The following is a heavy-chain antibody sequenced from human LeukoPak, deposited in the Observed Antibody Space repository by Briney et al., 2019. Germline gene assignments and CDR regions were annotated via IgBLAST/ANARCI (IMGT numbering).Heavy chain of an antibody. CDR1: GFTFSTCA. CDR3: AKKSCGSSSCPIDY. J-gene: IGHJ4*02. V-gene: IGHV3-23*01. CDR2: INKSGDIT. Sequence: GGSLRLSCAASGFTFSTCAMSWVRQAPGEGLEWISVINKSGDITYYADSVKGRFTISRDNSKSTLSLQMNNLRAEDTAVYYCAKKSCGSSSCPIDYWGRGTLVTVSP. D-gene: IGHD2-2*01.